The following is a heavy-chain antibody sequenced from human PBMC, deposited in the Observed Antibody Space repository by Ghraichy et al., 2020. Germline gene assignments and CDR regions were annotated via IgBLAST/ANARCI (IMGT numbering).Heavy chain of an antibody. CDR2: IRSNAYGGTK. Sequence: GGSLRLSCTTSGFTFGDYAMSWFRQAPGKGLEWVGFIRSNAYGGTKEYAASVKGRFTISRDDSKSIGYLQMESLSTEDTAVYFCTRGRYCSRTKCPPDVCGQGTTGTVSS. CDR3: TRGRYCSRTKCPPDV. V-gene: IGHV3-49*03. CDR1: GFTFGDYA. D-gene: IGHD2-2*01. J-gene: IGHJ6*02.